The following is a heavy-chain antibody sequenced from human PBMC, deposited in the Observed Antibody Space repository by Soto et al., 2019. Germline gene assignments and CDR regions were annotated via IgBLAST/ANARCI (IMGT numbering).Heavy chain of an antibody. Sequence: QVQLQGSGPGLVKPSETLSLTCTVSGGSMTGYFWTWIRQSAGKGLEWIGHVYNSGNTDYNPSLASRITMAVDTSKREFSLKVKSVTAADTAVYYCARTHWVSGTEYWGQGTLVTVSS. J-gene: IGHJ4*02. CDR1: GGSMTGYF. CDR3: ARTHWVSGTEY. V-gene: IGHV4-4*07. D-gene: IGHD6-19*01. CDR2: VYNSGNT.